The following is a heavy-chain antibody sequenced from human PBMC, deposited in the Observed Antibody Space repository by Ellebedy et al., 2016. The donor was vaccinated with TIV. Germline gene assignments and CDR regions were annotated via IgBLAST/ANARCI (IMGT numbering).Heavy chain of an antibody. D-gene: IGHD3-22*01. Sequence: ASVKVSCKASGYTFTGYYMHWVRQAPGQGLEWMGWINPNSGGTNYAQKFQGRVTMTRDTSISTAYMELSRLRSDDTAVYYCARDYYASSGYYNYYYGMDVWGQGTTVTVSS. J-gene: IGHJ6*02. V-gene: IGHV1-2*02. CDR2: INPNSGGT. CDR3: ARDYYASSGYYNYYYGMDV. CDR1: GYTFTGYY.